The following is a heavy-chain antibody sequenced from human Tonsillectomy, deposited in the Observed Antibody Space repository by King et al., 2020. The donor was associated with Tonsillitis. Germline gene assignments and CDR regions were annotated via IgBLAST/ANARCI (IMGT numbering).Heavy chain of an antibody. CDR1: GGSISSYY. CDR2: IYYSGST. D-gene: IGHD5-18*01. V-gene: IGHV4-59*08. J-gene: IGHJ4*02. Sequence: QLQESGPGLVKPSETLSLTCTVSGGSISSYYWSWIRQPPGKGLEWIGYIYYSGSTNYNPSLKSRVTISVDTSKNQVSLKLSSVTAADTAVYYCARHPYSYGYWFWGQGTLVTVSS. CDR3: ARHPYSYGYWF.